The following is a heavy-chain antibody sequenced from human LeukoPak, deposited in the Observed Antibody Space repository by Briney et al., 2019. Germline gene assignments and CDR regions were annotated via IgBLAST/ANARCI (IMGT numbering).Heavy chain of an antibody. Sequence: SETLSLTCTVSGGSISSYYWSWIRQPAGKGLEWIGRIYTSGSTNYNPSLKSRVTMSVDTSKNQFSLKLSSVTAADTAVYYCARDWVADYYDSSGYNSYAFDIWGQGTMVTVSS. D-gene: IGHD3-22*01. CDR1: GGSISSYY. J-gene: IGHJ3*02. CDR3: ARDWVADYYDSSGYNSYAFDI. V-gene: IGHV4-4*07. CDR2: IYTSGST.